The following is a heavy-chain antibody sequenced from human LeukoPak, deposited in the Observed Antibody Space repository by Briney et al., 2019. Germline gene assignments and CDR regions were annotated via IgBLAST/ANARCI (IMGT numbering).Heavy chain of an antibody. J-gene: IGHJ4*02. CDR3: VRDISPSSGTYFPTYFDY. CDR1: GFTFSNYW. V-gene: IGHV3-7*01. CDR2: IKEDGSEK. D-gene: IGHD1-26*01. Sequence: GGSLRLSCAAAGFTFSNYWMCWVRQAPGKGLEWVANIKEDGSEKYYVGSVKGRFTISRDNAKNSVYLQMDTLRVDDTAVYYCVRDISPSSGTYFPTYFDYWGQGTLVTVSS.